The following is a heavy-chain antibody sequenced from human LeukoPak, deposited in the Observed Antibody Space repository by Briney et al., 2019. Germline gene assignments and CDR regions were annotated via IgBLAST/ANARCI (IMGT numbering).Heavy chain of an antibody. CDR1: GFSFSSCA. CDR2: ISGSGGGT. V-gene: IGHV3-23*01. CDR3: AKESGDSSGYYSDY. J-gene: IGHJ4*02. Sequence: GGSLRLSCAASGFSFSSCAMSWVRQAPGKGLEWVSAISGSGGGTYYADSVKGRFTISRDNSKNTVYLQMNSLRADDTAVYYCAKESGDSSGYYSDYWGKGMLVTVSP. D-gene: IGHD3-22*01.